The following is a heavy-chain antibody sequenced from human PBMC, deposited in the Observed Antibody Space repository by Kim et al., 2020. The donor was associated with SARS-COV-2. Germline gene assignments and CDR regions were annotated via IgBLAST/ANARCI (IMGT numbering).Heavy chain of an antibody. CDR3: ARVTSSYYNSVRSFD. CDR2: VSGSGGST. J-gene: IGHJ5*01. D-gene: IGHD3-10*01. CDR1: GFTLSTYA. Sequence: GWSLRLSCTASGFTLSTYAMNWVRQAPGKGLDWVSGVSGSGGSTYYADSVKGRFTISRDSSKNTLYLQMNSLRAEDTAVYYCARVTSSYYNSVRSFD. V-gene: IGHV3-23*01.